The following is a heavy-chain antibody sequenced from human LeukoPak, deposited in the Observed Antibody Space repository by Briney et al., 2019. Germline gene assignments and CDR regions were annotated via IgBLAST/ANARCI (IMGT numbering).Heavy chain of an antibody. CDR1: GGTFSSYA. D-gene: IGHD5-24*01. V-gene: IGHV1-69*05. J-gene: IGHJ4*02. CDR3: ASLPVEMANNPLH. CDR2: IIPIFGTA. Sequence: SVKVSCKASGGTFSSYAISSVRQAPGQGLEWMGGIIPIFGTANYAQKFQGRVTITTDESTSTAYMELSSLRSEDTAVYYCASLPVEMANNPLHWGQGTLVTVSS.